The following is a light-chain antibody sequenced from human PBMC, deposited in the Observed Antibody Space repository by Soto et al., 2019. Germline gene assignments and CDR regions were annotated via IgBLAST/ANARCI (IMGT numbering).Light chain of an antibody. Sequence: QSVLTQSPSVSGAPGQRVTISCTGSSSNIGAGYDVHWYQQFPGKAPKLLIYGNSNRPSGVPDRFSGSKSGASVSLAITGLRDEDEADYHCQSYDSSLINAVFGGGTKLTVL. CDR3: QSYDSSLINAV. CDR1: SSNIGAGYD. CDR2: GNS. V-gene: IGLV1-40*01. J-gene: IGLJ2*01.